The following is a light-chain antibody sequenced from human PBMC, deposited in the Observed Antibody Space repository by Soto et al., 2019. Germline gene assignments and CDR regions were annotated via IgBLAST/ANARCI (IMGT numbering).Light chain of an antibody. Sequence: QSALTQPPSASGSPGQSVTISCTGTSTDIGGYNFVSWYQQHPGKAPKLIIYEVTKRPSGVPDRFSGSKFGNTASLTVSGLQPEDEAEYYRSSYEGRNNFDVFGSGTKVTVL. CDR2: EVT. CDR1: STDIGGYNF. J-gene: IGLJ1*01. V-gene: IGLV2-8*01. CDR3: SSYEGRNNFDV.